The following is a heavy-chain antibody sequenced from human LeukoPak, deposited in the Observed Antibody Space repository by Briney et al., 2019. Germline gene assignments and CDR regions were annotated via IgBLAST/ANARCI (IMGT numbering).Heavy chain of an antibody. CDR2: FGSAGDT. J-gene: IGHJ2*01. V-gene: IGHV3-13*01. CDR1: GFPFIAYD. CDR3: VRGALPGDNWYFDL. Sequence: GGSLRLSCATSGFPFIAYDMHWVRQAPGKGLEWVSAFGSAGDTYYPGAVKGRFIISRDYATNSLFLQMNSLRAGDTAVYFCVRGALPGDNWYFDLWGRGTLVIVSS.